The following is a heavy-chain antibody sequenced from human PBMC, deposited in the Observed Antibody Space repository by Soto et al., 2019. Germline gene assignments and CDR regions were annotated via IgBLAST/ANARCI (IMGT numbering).Heavy chain of an antibody. CDR2: INPNSGGT. J-gene: IGHJ4*02. Sequence: ASVKVSCKASGYTFTGYYMHWERQAPGQGLEWMGWINPNSGGTNYAQKFQGWVTMTRDTSISTAYMELSRLRSDDTAVYYCARDRSNWNYYFDYWGQGTLVTVSS. CDR1: GYTFTGYY. D-gene: IGHD1-7*01. V-gene: IGHV1-2*04. CDR3: ARDRSNWNYYFDY.